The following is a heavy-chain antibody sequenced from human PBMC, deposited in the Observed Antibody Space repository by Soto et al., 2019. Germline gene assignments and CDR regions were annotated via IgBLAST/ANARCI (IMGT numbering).Heavy chain of an antibody. CDR2: IWYDGSNK. V-gene: IGHV3-33*08. CDR1: GFTFSSYG. D-gene: IGHD5-12*01. CDR3: ARPYLRAHLDIVATDAFDI. J-gene: IGHJ3*02. Sequence: GGSLRLSCAASGFTFSSYGMHWVRQAPGKGLEWVAVIWYDGSNKYYADSVKGRFTISRDNSKNTLYLQMNSLRAEDTAVYYCARPYLRAHLDIVATDAFDIWGQGTMVTVSS.